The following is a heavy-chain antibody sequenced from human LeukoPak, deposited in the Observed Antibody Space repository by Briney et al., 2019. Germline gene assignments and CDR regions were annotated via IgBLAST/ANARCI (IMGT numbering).Heavy chain of an antibody. Sequence: PGGSLRLSCAASGFTVSSNYMSWIRQAPGKGLEWVSYISSSGSTIYYADSVKGRFTISRDNAKNSLYLQMNSLRAGDTAVYYCARDRPPVVIWGQGTLVTVSS. CDR2: ISSSGSTI. J-gene: IGHJ4*02. CDR1: GFTVSSNY. CDR3: ARDRPPVVI. D-gene: IGHD2-15*01. V-gene: IGHV3-11*01.